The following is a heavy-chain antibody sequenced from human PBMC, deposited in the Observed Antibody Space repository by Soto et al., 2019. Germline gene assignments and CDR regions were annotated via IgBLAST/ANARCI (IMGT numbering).Heavy chain of an antibody. Sequence: GGSLRLSCVASGFTFRSYTMNWVRQAPGKGLEWVSAIRGFSPYTFYADSVKGRFTISRDNAKNSLYLQMNSLRAEDTAVYYCARVGTRFLASQRFDPWGQGTLVTVSS. CDR2: IRGFSPYT. V-gene: IGHV3-21*04. D-gene: IGHD3-3*01. J-gene: IGHJ5*02. CDR1: GFTFRSYT. CDR3: ARVGTRFLASQRFDP.